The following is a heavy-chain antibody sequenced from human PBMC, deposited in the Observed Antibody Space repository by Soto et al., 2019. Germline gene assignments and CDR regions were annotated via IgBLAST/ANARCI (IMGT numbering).Heavy chain of an antibody. CDR2: ISYTGST. CDR3: ARQGYYYQSHDP. Sequence: SETLSLTCTVSGDSISISSYYWGWIRQPPGKGLEWIGTISYTGSTYYHPSLKSRVTISVDTSKNQLSLRLNSVTAADTAVYFCARQGYYYQSHDPWGPGTLVTVSS. CDR1: GDSISISSYY. D-gene: IGHD3-22*01. V-gene: IGHV4-39*01. J-gene: IGHJ5*02.